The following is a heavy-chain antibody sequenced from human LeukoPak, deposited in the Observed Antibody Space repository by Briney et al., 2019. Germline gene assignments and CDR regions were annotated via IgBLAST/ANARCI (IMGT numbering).Heavy chain of an antibody. CDR1: GFTFRSHG. D-gene: IGHD2-2*01. Sequence: GGSLRLSCAASGFTFRSHGMHWVRQAPGEGLEWVAVIWYDGSNKNYADSVKGRFTISRDNSKNTLYLQMNSLRAEDTAVYYCARDRAAAMEYYYMDVWGKGTTVTVSS. CDR3: ARDRAAAMEYYYMDV. CDR2: IWYDGSNK. J-gene: IGHJ6*03. V-gene: IGHV3-33*01.